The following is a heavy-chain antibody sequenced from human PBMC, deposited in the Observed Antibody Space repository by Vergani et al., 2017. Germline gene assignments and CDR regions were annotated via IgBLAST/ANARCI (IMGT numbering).Heavy chain of an antibody. D-gene: IGHD7-27*01. CDR3: ARVSNWGIFDY. V-gene: IGHV3-9*01. J-gene: IGHJ4*02. Sequence: EVHLVESGGGLVQPGTSLRLSCASSGFTFDDVAMHWVRQPPGKGLEWVAGISWNSDYIVYADSVKGRFTISRDDAKNSLYLQMNSLRAEDTAVYYCARVSNWGIFDYWGQGTLVTVSS. CDR1: GFTFDDVA. CDR2: ISWNSDYI.